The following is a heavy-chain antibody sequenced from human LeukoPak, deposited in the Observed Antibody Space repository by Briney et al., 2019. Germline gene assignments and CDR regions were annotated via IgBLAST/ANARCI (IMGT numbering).Heavy chain of an antibody. J-gene: IGHJ4*02. D-gene: IGHD3-10*01. CDR1: GGSISSSSYY. V-gene: IGHV4-39*07. CDR2: IYYSGST. CDR3: ARDGGYGSGSYHY. Sequence: SETLSLTCTVSGGSISSSSYYWGWIRQPPGKGLEWIGSIYYSGSTYYNPSLKSRVTISVDTSKNQFSLKLSSVTAADTAVYYCARDGGYGSGSYHYWGQGTLVTVSS.